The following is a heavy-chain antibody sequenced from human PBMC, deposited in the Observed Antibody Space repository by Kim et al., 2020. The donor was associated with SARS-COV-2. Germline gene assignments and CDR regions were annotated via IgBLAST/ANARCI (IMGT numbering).Heavy chain of an antibody. J-gene: IGHJ4*02. Sequence: GGSLRLSCAAPGVTVSNNYMSWVRQAPGKGLEWVSIMYSRGNTQYADSVRGRFTISRDNSKNTVYLEMNSLRAEDTAVYYCARDVPVTTLGYWGQGTLVTVSS. V-gene: IGHV3-66*01. D-gene: IGHD4-17*01. CDR1: GVTVSNNY. CDR3: ARDVPVTTLGY. CDR2: MYSRGNT.